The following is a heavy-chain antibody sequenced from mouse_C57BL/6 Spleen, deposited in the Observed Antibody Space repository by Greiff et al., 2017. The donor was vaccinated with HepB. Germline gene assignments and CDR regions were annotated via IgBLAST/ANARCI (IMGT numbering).Heavy chain of an antibody. D-gene: IGHD1-1*01. CDR2: ISSGSSTI. V-gene: IGHV5-17*01. J-gene: IGHJ1*03. CDR1: GFTFSDYG. Sequence: EVQLVESGGGLVKPGGSLKLSCAASGFTFSDYGMHWVRQAPEKGLEWVAYISSGSSTIYYADTVKGRFTISRDNAKNTLFLQMTSLRSEDTAMYYCARPFITTVVAHWYFDVWGTGTTVTVSS. CDR3: ARPFITTVVAHWYFDV.